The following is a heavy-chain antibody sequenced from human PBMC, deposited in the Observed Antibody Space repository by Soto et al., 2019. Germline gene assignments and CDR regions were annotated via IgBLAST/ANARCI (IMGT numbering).Heavy chain of an antibody. D-gene: IGHD1-26*01. V-gene: IGHV3-21*05. CDR3: ARAYYGTYYVSWFDP. J-gene: IGHJ5*02. CDR1: GFTFSSYW. CDR2: ISSSSSYT. Sequence: GGSLRLSCAASGFTFSSYWMHWVRQAPGKGLEWVSYISSSSSYTNYADSVKGRFTISRDNAKNSLYLQMNSLRAEDTAVYYCARAYYGTYYVSWFDPWGQGTLVTVSS.